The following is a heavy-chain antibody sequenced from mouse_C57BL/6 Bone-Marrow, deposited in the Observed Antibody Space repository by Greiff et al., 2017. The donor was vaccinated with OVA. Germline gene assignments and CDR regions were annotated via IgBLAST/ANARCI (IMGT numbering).Heavy chain of an antibody. Sequence: EVKLQESGPGLVKPSQSLSLTCSVTGYSITSGYYWNWIRQFPGNKLEWMGYISYDGSNNYNPSLKNRISITRDTSKNQFFLKLNSVTTEDTATYYCARDLDDYWGQGTTLTVSS. V-gene: IGHV3-6*01. CDR3: ARDLDDY. CDR1: GYSITSGYY. J-gene: IGHJ2*01. CDR2: ISYDGSN.